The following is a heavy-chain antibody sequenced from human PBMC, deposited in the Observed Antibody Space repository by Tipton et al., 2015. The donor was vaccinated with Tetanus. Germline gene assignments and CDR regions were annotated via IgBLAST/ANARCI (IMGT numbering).Heavy chain of an antibody. CDR2: ISGSDGNI. Sequence: SLRLSCAASGFTFDDYAMHWVRQAPGKGLEWVSGISGSDGNIYYADSVKGRFTISRDNSKNTLFLQMSSLRAEDSAVYYCARRGVGWHFDNWGQGTLVAVSA. CDR3: ARRGVGWHFDN. D-gene: IGHD2-15*01. CDR1: GFTFDDYA. V-gene: IGHV3-23*01. J-gene: IGHJ4*02.